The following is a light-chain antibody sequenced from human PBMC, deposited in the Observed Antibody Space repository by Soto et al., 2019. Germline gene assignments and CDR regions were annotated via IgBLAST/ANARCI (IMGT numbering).Light chain of an antibody. V-gene: IGKV3-15*01. Sequence: ETVLTQSPATLSVSPGEGGTLSCRASRSIGSNVAWYQQKRGQAPRLLIYAASTRATGIPARFSGSGSGTEFTLTISSLQSEDFGIFYCQQYSDWPPLFTFGPGTKVEVK. CDR3: QQYSDWPPLFT. CDR1: RSIGSN. J-gene: IGKJ3*01. CDR2: AAS.